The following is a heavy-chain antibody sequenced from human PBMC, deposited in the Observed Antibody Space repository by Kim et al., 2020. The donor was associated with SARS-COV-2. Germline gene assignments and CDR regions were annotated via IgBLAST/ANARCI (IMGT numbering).Heavy chain of an antibody. CDR3: ARGIAAAGRGFDY. Sequence: YSPSLKSRVTISVDTSKNQFSLKLSSVTAADTAVYYCARGIAAAGRGFDYWGQGTLVTVSS. J-gene: IGHJ4*02. V-gene: IGHV4-34*01. D-gene: IGHD6-13*01.